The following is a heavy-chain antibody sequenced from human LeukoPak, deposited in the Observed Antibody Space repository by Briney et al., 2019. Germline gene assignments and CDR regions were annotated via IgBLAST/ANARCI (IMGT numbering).Heavy chain of an antibody. CDR3: ARDGGHIVVVIAIHYFDY. D-gene: IGHD2-21*01. V-gene: IGHV3-30-3*01. CDR1: GFTFSSYA. Sequence: GRSLRLSCAASGFTFSSYAMHWVRQAPGKGLEWVAVISYDGSNKYYADSVKGRFTISRDNSKNTLYLQMNSLRAEDTAVYYCARDGGHIVVVIAIHYFDYWGQGTLVTVSS. CDR2: ISYDGSNK. J-gene: IGHJ4*02.